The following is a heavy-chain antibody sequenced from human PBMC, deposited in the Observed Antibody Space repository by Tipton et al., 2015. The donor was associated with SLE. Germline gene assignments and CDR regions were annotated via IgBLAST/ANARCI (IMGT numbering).Heavy chain of an antibody. D-gene: IGHD5-18*01. CDR3: ATVGVDTAMGH. CDR2: ISSSDSTI. V-gene: IGHV3-48*03. CDR1: GFTFSSYE. J-gene: IGHJ4*02. Sequence: SLRLSCAASGFTFSSYEMNWVRQAPGKGLEWVSYISSSDSTIYYADSVKGRFTISRDNAKNSLYLQMNSLRAEDTAVYYCATVGVDTAMGHWGQGTLVTVSS.